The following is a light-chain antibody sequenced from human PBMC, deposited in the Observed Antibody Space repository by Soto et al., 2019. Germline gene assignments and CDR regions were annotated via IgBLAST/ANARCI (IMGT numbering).Light chain of an antibody. J-gene: IGLJ2*01. Sequence: SYELTQPPSVSVSPGQTARITCSGDALPKQYAYWYQQKPGQAPVLVIYKDSERPSGIPERFSGSSSGTTVTLTISGVQAEDEDDYYCQSADSSGTDVVFGGGTKLTVL. CDR1: ALPKQY. CDR3: QSADSSGTDVV. V-gene: IGLV3-25*03. CDR2: KDS.